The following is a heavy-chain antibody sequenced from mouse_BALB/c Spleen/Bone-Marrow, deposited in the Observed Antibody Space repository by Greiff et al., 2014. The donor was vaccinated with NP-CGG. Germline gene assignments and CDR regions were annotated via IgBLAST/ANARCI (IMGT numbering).Heavy chain of an antibody. CDR1: GFNIKDTY. D-gene: IGHD1-1*01. CDR3: AIYYYGSSGFAY. CDR2: IDPANGNT. V-gene: IGHV14-3*02. Sequence: VQLQQSGAELVKPGASVKLACTASGFNIKDTYMHWVKQRPEQGLEWIGRIDPANGNTKYDAKFQGKATITAETSSTTVYLQLSSLTSEDTAVYYCAIYYYGSSGFAYWGQGTLVTVSA. J-gene: IGHJ3*01.